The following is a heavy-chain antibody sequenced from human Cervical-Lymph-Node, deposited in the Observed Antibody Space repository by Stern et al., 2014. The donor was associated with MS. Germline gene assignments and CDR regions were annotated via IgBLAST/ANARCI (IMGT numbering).Heavy chain of an antibody. V-gene: IGHV3-64*01. J-gene: IGHJ6*02. CDR1: GFSFSTYS. CDR3: ARDPGYYSPYYGMDV. CDR2: IGGSGDST. D-gene: IGHD3-10*01. Sequence: EVQLVESGGGLVQPGGSLRLSCAASGFSFSTYSMHWVRQAPGKGLEHVSAIGGSGDSTYYANSVKGRFTISRDNSKNTLFLQMGSLRAEDMAVYYCARDPGYYSPYYGMDVWGQGTTVTVSS.